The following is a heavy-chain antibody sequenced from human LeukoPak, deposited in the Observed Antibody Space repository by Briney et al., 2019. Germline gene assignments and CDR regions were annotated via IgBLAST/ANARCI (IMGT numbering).Heavy chain of an antibody. J-gene: IGHJ5*02. V-gene: IGHV4-59*11. Sequence: SETLSLTCTVSGGSISSHYWSWIRQPAARGLEGMGDIYYSGSTSDNPSLKSRVTISVDPSKHQFSLKLSSVPAADTAVYYCARVQRGRLRNCFDPWGQGTLVTVSS. D-gene: IGHD4-17*01. CDR3: ARVQRGRLRNCFDP. CDR1: GGSISSHY. CDR2: IYYSGST.